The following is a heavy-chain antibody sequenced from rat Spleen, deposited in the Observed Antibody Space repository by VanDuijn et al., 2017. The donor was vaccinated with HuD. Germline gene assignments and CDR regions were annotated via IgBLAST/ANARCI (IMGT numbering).Heavy chain of an antibody. V-gene: IGHV5-25*01. J-gene: IGHJ2*01. CDR2: ISPSGGTT. D-gene: IGHD1-1*01. CDR3: TRHPDYSNYFDY. Sequence: EVQLVESDGGLVQPGRSLKLSCAASGFTFSDYYMAWVRQDPTKGLEWVASISPSGGTTYYRDSVKGRFTVSRDNAKSTLYLQMDSLRSEDTATYYCTRHPDYSNYFDYWGQGVMVTVSS. CDR1: GFTFSDYY.